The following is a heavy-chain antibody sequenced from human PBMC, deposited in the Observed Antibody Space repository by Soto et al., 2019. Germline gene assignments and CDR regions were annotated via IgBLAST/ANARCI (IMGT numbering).Heavy chain of an antibody. D-gene: IGHD6-6*01. CDR2: IYSSGST. CDR3: ARERPDGARLDP. J-gene: IGHJ5*02. CDR1: GGSISSGDYY. V-gene: IGHV4-30-4*01. Sequence: SETLSLTCTVSGGSISSGDYYWSWIRQPPGKGLEWIGYIYSSGSTYYNPSLKSRVTISVDTSKNQFSLKLSSVTAADTAVYYCARERPDGARLDPWGQGTLVTVS.